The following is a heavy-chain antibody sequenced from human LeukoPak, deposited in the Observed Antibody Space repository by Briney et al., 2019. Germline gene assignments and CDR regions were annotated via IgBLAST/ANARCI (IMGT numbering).Heavy chain of an antibody. V-gene: IGHV4-4*02. CDR1: GGSMSNSNG. J-gene: IGHJ4*02. Sequence: SETLSLTCVVSGGSMSNSNGRSWVGQPPGNGLGGIGEIYHSGSTNYNPSLKSRVTISVEQSKNQFSLSLSSVTAADTAVYYCARAYYDRSGYYLGYWGQGTLVTVSS. CDR2: IYHSGST. D-gene: IGHD3-22*01. CDR3: ARAYYDRSGYYLGY.